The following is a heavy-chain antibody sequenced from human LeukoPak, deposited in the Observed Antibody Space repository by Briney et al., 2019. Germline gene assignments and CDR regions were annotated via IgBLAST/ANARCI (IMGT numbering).Heavy chain of an antibody. V-gene: IGHV3-11*01. J-gene: IGHJ4*02. Sequence: PGGSLRLSCAASGFTFSDYYMSWIRQAPGKGLEWVSYISSSGSTIYYADSVKGRFTISRDNAKNSPYLQMNSLRAEDTAVYYCARVSSGWYQVYFDYWGQGTLVTVSS. CDR2: ISSSGSTI. CDR3: ARVSSGWYQVYFDY. CDR1: GFTFSDYY. D-gene: IGHD6-19*01.